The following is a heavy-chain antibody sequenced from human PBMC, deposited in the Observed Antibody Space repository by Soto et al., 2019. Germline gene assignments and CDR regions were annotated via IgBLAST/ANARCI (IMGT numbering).Heavy chain of an antibody. Sequence: SETLSLTCSVSGGSISSSSYFWGWIRQPPGKGLEWIGSIYYTGNTYYNPSLKSRVTISVDTSKNQFSLKLNSVTAADTAVYYCARHDGDGPGDFWGQGALVTVSS. D-gene: IGHD3-10*01. CDR3: ARHDGDGPGDF. V-gene: IGHV4-39*01. CDR1: GGSISSSSYF. J-gene: IGHJ4*02. CDR2: IYYTGNT.